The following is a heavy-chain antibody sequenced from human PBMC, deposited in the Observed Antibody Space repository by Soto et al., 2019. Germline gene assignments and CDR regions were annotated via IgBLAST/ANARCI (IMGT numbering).Heavy chain of an antibody. CDR3: VRVRRVATTPYYYYYGMDV. J-gene: IGHJ6*02. Sequence: ASVKVSCKASGYTFTSYYMHWVRQAPGQGLEWMGIINPSGGSTSYAQKFQGRVTMTRDTSTSTVYMELSSLRSEDTAVYYCVRVRRVATTPYYYYYGMDVWGQGTTVTVSS. V-gene: IGHV1-46*01. CDR1: GYTFTSYY. D-gene: IGHD5-12*01. CDR2: INPSGGST.